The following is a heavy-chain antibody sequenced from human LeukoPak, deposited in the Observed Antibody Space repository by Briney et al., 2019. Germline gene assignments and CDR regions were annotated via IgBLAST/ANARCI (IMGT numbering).Heavy chain of an antibody. D-gene: IGHD2-2*01. J-gene: IGHJ6*03. CDR2: ISAYNGNT. V-gene: IGHV1-18*01. Sequence: GASVKVSCKASGDTFTIYAINWVRQAPGQGLEWMGWISAYNGNTNYAQKLQGRVTMTTDTSTSTAYMELRSLRSDDTAVYYCARGHTVVVPANYYCYMDVWGKGTTVTISS. CDR1: GDTFTIYA. CDR3: ARGHTVVVPANYYCYMDV.